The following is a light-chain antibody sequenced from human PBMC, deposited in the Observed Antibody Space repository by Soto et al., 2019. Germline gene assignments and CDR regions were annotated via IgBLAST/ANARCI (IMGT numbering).Light chain of an antibody. CDR2: DVS. V-gene: IGLV2-11*01. CDR1: ISDVGDYSH. J-gene: IGLJ3*02. Sequence: QSVLTQPRSVSGSPGQSVTISCTATISDVGDYSHVSWYQLYPGKAPKLIIYDVSLRPSGVPDRFSGSKSGSTASLTISELQAEDEAEYYCCSNAGSLTWLFGGGTKLTVL. CDR3: CSNAGSLTWL.